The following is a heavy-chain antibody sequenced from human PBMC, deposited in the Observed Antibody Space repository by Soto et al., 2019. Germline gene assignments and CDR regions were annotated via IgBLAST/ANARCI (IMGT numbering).Heavy chain of an antibody. J-gene: IGHJ6*02. D-gene: IGHD3-3*01. CDR3: ARDFTIFGVVISLSHYYGMDV. CDR1: GGTFSSYA. CDR2: IIPIFGTT. V-gene: IGHV1-69*13. Sequence: ASVKVSCKASGGTFSSYAISWVRQAPGQGLEWMGGIIPIFGTTNYAQKFQGRVTITADESTSTAYMELSSLRSEDTAVYYCARDFTIFGVVISLSHYYGMDVWGQGTTVTVSS.